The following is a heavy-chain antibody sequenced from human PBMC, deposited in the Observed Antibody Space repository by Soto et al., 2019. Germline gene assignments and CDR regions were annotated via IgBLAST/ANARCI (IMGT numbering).Heavy chain of an antibody. CDR2: IFSNEEK. Sequence: QVTLKESGPVLVKPTETLTLTCTVSGFSLSTDKMGVSWIRQPPGKALEWLAHIFSNEEKSYNTSLKSRLSDSNDTSQSHAVLTTTNVDPTDTATYYSALLKTPADNVSGWFGPWCQGTLVTASS. CDR3: ALLKTPADNVSGWFGP. CDR1: GFSLSTDKMG. D-gene: IGHD3-16*01. J-gene: IGHJ5*02. V-gene: IGHV2-26*01.